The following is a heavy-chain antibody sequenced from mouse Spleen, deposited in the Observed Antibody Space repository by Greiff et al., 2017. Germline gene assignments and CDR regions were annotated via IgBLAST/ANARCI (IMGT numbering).Heavy chain of an antibody. Sequence: EVQLVESGAGLVKPGGSLKLSCAASGFTFTSYTMPWVRQTPGKRLEWVGTISTGGGNTYYPDSFKGRSTITRDKATITLYLQMSSLTSEDTALYYCASLTVYYFDYWGQGTSVTVSS. CDR3: ASLTVYYFDY. J-gene: IGHJ4*01. CDR1: GFTFTSYT. V-gene: IGHV5-9*01. CDR2: ISTGGGNT. D-gene: IGHD1-1*01.